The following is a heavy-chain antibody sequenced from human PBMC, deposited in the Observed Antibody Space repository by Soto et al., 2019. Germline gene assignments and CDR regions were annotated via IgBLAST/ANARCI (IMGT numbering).Heavy chain of an antibody. CDR2: IIPIFGTA. D-gene: IGHD3-22*01. CDR1: GGTFSSYA. V-gene: IGHV1-69*01. J-gene: IGHJ6*02. CDR3: ARSPTWADSGYTPSYYYGMDV. Sequence: QVQLVQSGAEVKKPGSSVKVSCKASGGTFSSYAISWVRQAPGQGLEWMGGIIPIFGTANYAQKFQGRVTITADESTSTAYMELSSMRSEDTAVYYCARSPTWADSGYTPSYYYGMDVWGQGTTVTVSS.